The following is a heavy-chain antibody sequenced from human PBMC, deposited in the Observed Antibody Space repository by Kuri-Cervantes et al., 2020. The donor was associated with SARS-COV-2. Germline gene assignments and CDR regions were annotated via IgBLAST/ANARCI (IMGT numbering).Heavy chain of an antibody. CDR1: GFTFSSYS. D-gene: IGHD3-10*01. J-gene: IGHJ3*01. CDR3: AGGDYGSGTSFHDVFDV. CDR2: ISSSSSTI. Sequence: GGSLRLSCAASGFTFSSYSMNWVRQAPGKGLEWVSYISSSSSTIYYADSVKGRFAISRDNAKNSLYLQMNSLRPDDTAVYHCAGGDYGSGTSFHDVFDVWGQGTMVTVSS. V-gene: IGHV3-48*01.